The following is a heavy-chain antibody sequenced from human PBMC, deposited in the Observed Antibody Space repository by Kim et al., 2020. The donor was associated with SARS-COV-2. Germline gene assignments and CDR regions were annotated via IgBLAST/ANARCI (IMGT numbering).Heavy chain of an antibody. V-gene: IGHV3-9*01. CDR2: ISWNSGSI. CDR3: AKDNNMGLPDSSGYYLDSHFDY. CDR1: GFTFDDYA. J-gene: IGHJ4*02. D-gene: IGHD3-22*01. Sequence: GGSLRLSCAASGFTFDDYAMHWVRQAPGKGLEWVSGISWNSGSIGYADSVKGRFTISRDNAKNSLYLQMNSLRAEDTALYYCAKDNNMGLPDSSGYYLDSHFDYWGQGTLVTVSS.